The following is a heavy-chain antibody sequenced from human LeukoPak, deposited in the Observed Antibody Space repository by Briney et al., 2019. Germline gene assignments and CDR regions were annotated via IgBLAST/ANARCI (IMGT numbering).Heavy chain of an antibody. V-gene: IGHV3-7*01. CDR2: IQEDGNEM. D-gene: IGHD3-10*02. J-gene: IGHJ4*02. CDR3: ARDYAGGWIDY. CDR1: GFNFRKHW. Sequence: GGSLRLSCAATGFNFRKHWMSWVRQSIGKGLECVAKIQEDGNEMHYVDSVKGRFTISRDNARNSLYLQMNNLRVEDTAIYYCARDYAGGWIDYWGQGIMVTVSS.